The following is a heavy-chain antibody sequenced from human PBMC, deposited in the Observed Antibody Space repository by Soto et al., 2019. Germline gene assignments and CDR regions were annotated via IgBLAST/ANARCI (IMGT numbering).Heavy chain of an antibody. V-gene: IGHV1-2*04. CDR1: GYTFTGYY. Sequence: ASVKVSCKASGYTFTGYYMHWVRQAPGQGLEWMGWINPNSGGTNYAQKFQGWVTMTRDTSISTAYMELSRLRSDDTAVYYCAREGSYSGYDAWFDPWGQGTLVTVSS. J-gene: IGHJ5*02. CDR3: AREGSYSGYDAWFDP. CDR2: INPNSGGT. D-gene: IGHD5-12*01.